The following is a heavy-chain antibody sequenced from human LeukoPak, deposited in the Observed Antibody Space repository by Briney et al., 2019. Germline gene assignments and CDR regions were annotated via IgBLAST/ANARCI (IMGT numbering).Heavy chain of an antibody. V-gene: IGHV3-30*02. CDR2: IRDDGSNK. CDR1: GFTFNTFG. J-gene: IGHJ4*02. CDR3: ARRAGGDYSPAYYFDY. D-gene: IGHD4-17*01. Sequence: QSGGSLRLSCAASGFTFNTFGMHWVRQAPGKGLEWVAFIRDDGSNKYYADSVKGRFTISRDNSKNTPYLQMNSLRAEDAAVYYCARRAGGDYSPAYYFDYWGQGTLVTVSS.